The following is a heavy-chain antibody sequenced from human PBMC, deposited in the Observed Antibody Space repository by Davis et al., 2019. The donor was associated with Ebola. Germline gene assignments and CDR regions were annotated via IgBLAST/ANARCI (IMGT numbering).Heavy chain of an antibody. CDR1: GGSISSGDYY. Sequence: SETLSLTCTVSGGSISSGDYYWSWIRQPPGKGLEWIGYIYYSGSTYYNPSLKSRVTISVDTSKNQFSLKLSSVTAADTAVYYCARADRSGSYYWYYFDYWGQGTLVTVSS. CDR2: IYYSGST. D-gene: IGHD1-26*01. CDR3: ARADRSGSYYWYYFDY. J-gene: IGHJ4*02. V-gene: IGHV4-30-4*01.